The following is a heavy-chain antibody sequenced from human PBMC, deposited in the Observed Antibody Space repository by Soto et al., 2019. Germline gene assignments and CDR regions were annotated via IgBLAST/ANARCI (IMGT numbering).Heavy chain of an antibody. D-gene: IGHD4-17*01. Sequence: PSETLSLTCTVSGGSISSGGDYWSCIRQPPGKGLEWIGYIYYSGSTYYNPSLKSRVTISVDTSKNQFSLKLSSVTAADTAVYYCARDMTTVTDNWFDPWGQGTLVTVSS. CDR2: IYYSGST. V-gene: IGHV4-30-4*01. J-gene: IGHJ5*02. CDR1: GGSISSGGDY. CDR3: ARDMTTVTDNWFDP.